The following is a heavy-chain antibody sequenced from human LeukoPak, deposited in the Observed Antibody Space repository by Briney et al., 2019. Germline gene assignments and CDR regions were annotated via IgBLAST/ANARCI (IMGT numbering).Heavy chain of an antibody. Sequence: GASVKVSFTASGGTFSIYAISWVRQAPGQGLEWMGGIIPIFGTANYAQKFQGKVTITADESTSTAYIELSSLRSEDTAVYYCARDGSSGWLHWGQGTLVTVSS. V-gene: IGHV1-69*13. D-gene: IGHD5-24*01. CDR3: ARDGSSGWLH. CDR1: GGTFSIYA. J-gene: IGHJ4*02. CDR2: IIPIFGTA.